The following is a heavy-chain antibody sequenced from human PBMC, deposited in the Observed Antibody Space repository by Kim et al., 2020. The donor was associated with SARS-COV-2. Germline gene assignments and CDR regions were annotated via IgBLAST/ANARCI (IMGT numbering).Heavy chain of an antibody. Sequence: SETLSLTCSVSGGSISSSSYYWGWIRQPPGKGLEWIGSIYYSGSTYYNPSLKSRVTISVDRSKNQVSLKLSSVTAADTAVYYCATEYLATISRYYYYGMGVWGQGTTVTVSS. CDR2: IYYSGST. V-gene: IGHV4-39*01. CDR1: GGSISSSSYY. D-gene: IGHD5-12*01. CDR3: ATEYLATISRYYYYGMGV. J-gene: IGHJ6*02.